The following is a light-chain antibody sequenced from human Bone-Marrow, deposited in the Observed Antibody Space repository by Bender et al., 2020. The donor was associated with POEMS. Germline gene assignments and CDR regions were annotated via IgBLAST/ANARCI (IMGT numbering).Light chain of an antibody. J-gene: IGLJ3*02. CDR1: SSYVGSYDL. V-gene: IGLV2-23*02. CDR2: EVN. Sequence: QSALTQPASVSGSPGQSITISCTGTSSYVGSYDLVSWYQQHPGKAPKLIIYEVNKRPSGVPDRFSGSKSGNTASLTVSGLQAEDEADYYCSSYPGLFGGGTKLTVL. CDR3: SSYPGL.